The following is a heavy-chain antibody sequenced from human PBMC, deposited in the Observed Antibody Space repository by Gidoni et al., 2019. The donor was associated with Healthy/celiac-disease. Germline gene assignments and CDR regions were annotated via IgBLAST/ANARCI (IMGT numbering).Heavy chain of an antibody. V-gene: IGHV4-34*01. CDR2: IDHSAST. CDR3: ARCGSSGGFGVVIIPVPNWFDP. D-gene: IGHD3-3*01. CDR1: SGCFSGYY. Sequence: QVQLQQWGAGVLKHSGTISLTCPLHSGCFSGYYGSWIPPPPGNGTDRTEQINHRSNSTPPGKGLEWIGDIDHSASTNYNPSLKRRVTISVDTSKNQFASKLSSVTAADTAGYYCARCGSSGGFGVVIIPVPNWFDPWGQGTLVTVSS. J-gene: IGHJ5*02.